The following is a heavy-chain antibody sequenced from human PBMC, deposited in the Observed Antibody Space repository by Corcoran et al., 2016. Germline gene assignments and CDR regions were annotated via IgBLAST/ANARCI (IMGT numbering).Heavy chain of an antibody. CDR3: ARDRGRMGSLERENYHCGKDV. CDR2: ISKDGGSK. Sequence: QVQLVESGGGVVQPGRSLRLSCEVSGFTLSDYGIHWVRQTPVKGLEWVAVISKDGGSKYYADSVKGRFTISRDNSKNTLYLQMNSLTFEDTAVYYCARDRGRMGSLERENYHCGKDVWGQGTTVTVSS. D-gene: IGHD3-16*01. CDR1: GFTLSDYG. J-gene: IGHJ6*02. V-gene: IGHV3-30*03.